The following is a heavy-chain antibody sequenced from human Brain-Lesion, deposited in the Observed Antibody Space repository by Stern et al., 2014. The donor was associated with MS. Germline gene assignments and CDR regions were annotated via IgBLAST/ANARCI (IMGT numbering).Heavy chain of an antibody. V-gene: IGHV3-9*01. CDR2: INWNSGSL. D-gene: IGHD3-22*01. CDR1: GFTFDDFA. Sequence: VQLVESGGGLVQPGRSLRLSCAASGFTFDDFAMHWVRHAPGKGLEWVSGINWNSGSLAYADSVKGRFSISRDSAKNSLFLQMNSLRPEDTALYYCTKDSGYFSGLFDSWGQGTLVTVSS. J-gene: IGHJ4*02. CDR3: TKDSGYFSGLFDS.